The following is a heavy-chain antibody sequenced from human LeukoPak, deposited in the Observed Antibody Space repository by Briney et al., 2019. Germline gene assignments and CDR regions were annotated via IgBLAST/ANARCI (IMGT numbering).Heavy chain of an antibody. V-gene: IGHV3-48*03. Sequence: GGSLRLSCEASGFTFSSYEMSWVRQAPGKGLEWVSYISIGGDTIHYADSVKGRFTISRDNAKKSLNLQMNSLRAEDTAVYYCARPLGYSGSGSYYAYWGQGTLVTVSA. CDR1: GFTFSSYE. CDR3: ARPLGYSGSGSYYAY. J-gene: IGHJ4*02. CDR2: ISIGGDTI. D-gene: IGHD3-10*01.